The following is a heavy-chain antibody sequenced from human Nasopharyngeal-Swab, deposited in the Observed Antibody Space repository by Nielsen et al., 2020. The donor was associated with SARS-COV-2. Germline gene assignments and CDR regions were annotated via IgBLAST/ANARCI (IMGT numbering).Heavy chain of an antibody. J-gene: IGHJ4*02. Sequence: SETLSLTCTVSGGSISSSSYYWGWIRQPPGKGLEWIGSIYYSGSTYYNPSLKSRVTISVDTSKNQFPRKLSYVTAADTAVYYCARGEKTGTSPFDYWGQGTLVTVSS. CDR1: GGSISSSSYY. CDR2: IYYSGST. D-gene: IGHD1-7*01. CDR3: ARGEKTGTSPFDY. V-gene: IGHV4-39*06.